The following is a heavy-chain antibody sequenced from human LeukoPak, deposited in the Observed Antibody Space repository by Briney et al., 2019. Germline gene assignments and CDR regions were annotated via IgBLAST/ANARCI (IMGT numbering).Heavy chain of an antibody. D-gene: IGHD5-12*01. CDR2: ISNSGGRT. J-gene: IGHJ4*03. Sequence: PGGSLRLSCAASGFTFSSYAMSWVRQAPGKGLEWVSSISNSGGRTFYTDSVKGRFTISRDNSKITLYLQMNSLRAEDTAVYYCAKSYNGYESKPDYWGQGTTVTVSS. CDR3: AKSYNGYESKPDY. V-gene: IGHV3-23*01. CDR1: GFTFSSYA.